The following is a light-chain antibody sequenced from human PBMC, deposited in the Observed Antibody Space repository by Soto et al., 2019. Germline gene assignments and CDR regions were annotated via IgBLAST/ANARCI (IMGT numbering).Light chain of an antibody. J-gene: IGLJ3*02. CDR1: SGHDNNI. CDR3: ETWDSNTWV. Sequence: QSVLTQSSSASASLGSSVKLTCTLSSGHDNNIIAWHQQQPGKAPRYLMKVENSGSYNKGSGVPDRFSGSRSGADRYLTISNLQSEDEADYYCETWDSNTWVFGGGTKLTVL. V-gene: IGLV4-60*03. CDR2: VENSGSY.